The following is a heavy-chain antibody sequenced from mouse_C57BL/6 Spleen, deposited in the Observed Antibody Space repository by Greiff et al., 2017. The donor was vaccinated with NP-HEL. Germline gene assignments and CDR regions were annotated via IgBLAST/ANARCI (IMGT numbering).Heavy chain of an antibody. CDR2: IWSGGST. J-gene: IGHJ4*01. Sequence: VKVVESGPGLVQPSQSLSITCTVSGFSLTSYGVHWVRQSPGKGLEWLGVIWSGGSTDYNAAFISRLSISKDNSKSQVFFKMNSLQADDTAIYYCATPDSSGPDWYAMDYWGQGTSVTVSS. V-gene: IGHV2-2*01. CDR1: GFSLTSYG. CDR3: ATPDSSGPDWYAMDY. D-gene: IGHD3-2*02.